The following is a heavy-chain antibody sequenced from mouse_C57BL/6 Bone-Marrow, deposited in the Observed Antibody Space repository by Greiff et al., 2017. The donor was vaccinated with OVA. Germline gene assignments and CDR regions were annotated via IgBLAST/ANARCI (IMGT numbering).Heavy chain of an antibody. CDR3: ARERDYDYDGDYAMDY. J-gene: IGHJ4*01. CDR1: GFTFSSYA. Sequence: EVMLVESGGGLVKPGGSLKLSCAASGFTFSSYAMSWVRQTPEKRLEWVATISDGGSYTYYPDNVKGRFTISRDNAKNNLYLQMSHLKSEDTAMYYCARERDYDYDGDYAMDYWVQGTSVTVSS. CDR2: ISDGGSYT. V-gene: IGHV5-4*01. D-gene: IGHD2-4*01.